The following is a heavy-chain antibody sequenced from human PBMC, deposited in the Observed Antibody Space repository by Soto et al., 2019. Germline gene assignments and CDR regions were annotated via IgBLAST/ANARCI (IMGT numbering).Heavy chain of an antibody. D-gene: IGHD6-19*01. CDR3: AMLGGWSGGSSGMDV. CDR1: GLIFSDYH. J-gene: IGHJ6*02. Sequence: EVQLVESGGGLVQPGGSLRLSCAASGLIFSDYHMDWVRQAPGKGLEWVGRIRRKANSYTTEYAASVKGRFTISRDDSKNSRYLQMKSLKSEDTAVYYCAMLGGWSGGSSGMDVWGQGTTVTVSS. CDR2: IRRKANSYTT. V-gene: IGHV3-72*01.